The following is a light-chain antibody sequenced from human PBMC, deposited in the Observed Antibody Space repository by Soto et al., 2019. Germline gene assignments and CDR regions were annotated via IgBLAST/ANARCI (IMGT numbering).Light chain of an antibody. CDR3: QQLNSYPIT. J-gene: IGKJ5*01. CDR1: QDIGNW. V-gene: IGKV1-12*01. CDR2: AAS. Sequence: DIQVTQSPPSMAASVGDRVTITCRASQDIGNWMTWYQQKPGKAPKLPIYAASTLQSGVPSRFSGSGSGTDFTLTISSLQSEDFATYYCQQLNSYPITFGQGTRLEIK.